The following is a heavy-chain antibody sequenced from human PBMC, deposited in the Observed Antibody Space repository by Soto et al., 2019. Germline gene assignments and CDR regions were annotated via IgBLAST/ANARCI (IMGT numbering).Heavy chain of an antibody. J-gene: IGHJ4*02. CDR1: GFTFSSYS. CDR2: ISSSSSYI. V-gene: IGHV3-21*01. D-gene: IGHD3-3*01. CDR3: AAYYDFWSGTRPVDY. Sequence: GGSLRLSCAASGFTFSSYSMNWVRQAPGKGLEWVSSISSSSSYIYYADSVKGRFTISRDNAKNSLYLQMNSLRAEDTAVYYCAAYYDFWSGTRPVDYWGQGTLVTVSS.